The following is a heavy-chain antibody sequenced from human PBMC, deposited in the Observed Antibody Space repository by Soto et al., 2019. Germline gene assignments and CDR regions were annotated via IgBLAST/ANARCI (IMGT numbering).Heavy chain of an antibody. CDR2: ISAYNGNT. J-gene: IGHJ3*02. CDR3: SSCSSTSCYYAVGLAGSDAFDI. D-gene: IGHD2-2*01. V-gene: IGHV1-18*01. CDR1: GYTFTSYG. Sequence: ASVKVSCKASGYTFTSYGISWVRQAPGQGLEWMGWISAYNGNTNYAQKLQGRVTMTTDTSTSTAYMELRSLRSDDTAVYYCSSCSSTSCYYAVGLAGSDAFDIWGQGTMVTVS.